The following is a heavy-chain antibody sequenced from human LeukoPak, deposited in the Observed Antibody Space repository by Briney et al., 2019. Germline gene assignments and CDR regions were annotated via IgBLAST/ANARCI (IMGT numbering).Heavy chain of an antibody. Sequence: GGSLRLSCAASGFTFSSYAMSWVRQAPGKGLEWVGFIRSKAYGGTTEYAASVKGRFTISRDDSKNIAYLQMNSLKTEDTAMYYCTREYGGNSDYWGQGTLVTVSS. CDR1: GFTFSSYA. CDR2: IRSKAYGGTT. J-gene: IGHJ4*02. V-gene: IGHV3-49*04. D-gene: IGHD2-21*02. CDR3: TREYGGNSDY.